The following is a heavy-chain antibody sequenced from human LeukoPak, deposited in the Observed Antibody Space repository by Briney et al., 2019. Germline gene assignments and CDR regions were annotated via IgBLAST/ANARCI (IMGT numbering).Heavy chain of an antibody. J-gene: IGHJ6*03. CDR1: GGSISSYY. Sequence: SETLSLTCTVSGGSISSYYWSWIRQPPGKGLEWIGYIYYSGSTNYNPSLKSRVTISVDASKNQFSLKLSSVTAADTAVYYCARDHAAAFDYYYYYYMDVWGKGTTVTVSS. V-gene: IGHV4-59*12. CDR3: ARDHAAAFDYYYYYYMDV. D-gene: IGHD6-13*01. CDR2: IYYSGST.